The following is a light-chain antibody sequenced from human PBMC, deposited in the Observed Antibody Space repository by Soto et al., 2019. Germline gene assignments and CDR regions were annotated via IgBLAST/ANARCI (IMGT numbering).Light chain of an antibody. V-gene: IGKV3-20*01. CDR3: QRYGSSPLYA. CDR2: GTS. Sequence: EIVLTQSPGTLSLSPGERATFSCRTSQTINTEFLAWYQQRPGLAPRLLIHGTSNSATGIPDRLSGSGSGTDFNLTISALETEAFAVYYYQRYGSSPLYAFGQGPKLEI. J-gene: IGKJ2*01. CDR1: QTINTEF.